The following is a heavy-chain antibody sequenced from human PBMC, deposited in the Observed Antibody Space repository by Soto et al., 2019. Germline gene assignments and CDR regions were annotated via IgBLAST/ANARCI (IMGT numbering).Heavy chain of an antibody. J-gene: IGHJ5*02. Sequence: ASVKVSCKASGYTFTSSAIHWVRQAPGERLEWMGWINAGNGNTKYSQKFQGRVTITRDTSASTAYMELSSLRSEDTAVYYCAREGIAVAGTGGWFDPWGQGTLVTSPQ. V-gene: IGHV1-3*01. D-gene: IGHD6-19*01. CDR2: INAGNGNT. CDR1: GYTFTSSA. CDR3: AREGIAVAGTGGWFDP.